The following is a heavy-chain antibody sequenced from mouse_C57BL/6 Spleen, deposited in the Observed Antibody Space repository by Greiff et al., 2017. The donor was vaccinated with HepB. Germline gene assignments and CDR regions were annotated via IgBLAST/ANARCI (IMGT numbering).Heavy chain of an antibody. CDR3: TRRRYDYYAMDY. V-gene: IGHV1-15*01. CDR1: GYTFTDYE. J-gene: IGHJ4*01. CDR2: IDPETGGT. Sequence: VKLMESGAELVRSGASVTLSCKASGYTFTDYEMHWVKQTPVHGLEWIGAIDPETGGTAYNQKFKGKAILTADKSSSTAYMELRSLTSEDSAVYYCTRRRYDYYAMDYWGQGTSVTVSS.